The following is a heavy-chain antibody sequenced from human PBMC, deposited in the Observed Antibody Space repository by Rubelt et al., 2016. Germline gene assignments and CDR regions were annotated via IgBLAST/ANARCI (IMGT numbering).Heavy chain of an antibody. J-gene: IGHJ4*02. CDR1: GGSISSYY. D-gene: IGHD6-6*01. V-gene: IGHV4-59*01. CDR2: IYYSGGT. Sequence: QLQLQESGPGRVKPSETLSLTCTVSGGSISSYYWSWIRQPPGKGLEWIGDIYYSGGTNSNLSIRRRVPISVDTSKNTFSLKLRSVTGADTAGYYCARVVAARRLYYFDYWGQGTLVTVSS. CDR3: ARVVAARRLYYFDY.